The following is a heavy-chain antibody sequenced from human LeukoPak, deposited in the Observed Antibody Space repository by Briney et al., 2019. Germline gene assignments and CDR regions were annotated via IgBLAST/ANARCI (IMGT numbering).Heavy chain of an antibody. D-gene: IGHD2-21*01. Sequence: RGSLRLSCAASGFTFSSYSMNWVRQAPGKGLEWVSSISSSSSYIYYADSVKGRFTISRDNAKNSLYLQMNSLRAEDTAVYYCARDSGSALVWWRSKGGTFDIWGQGTMVTVSS. CDR2: ISSSSSYI. V-gene: IGHV3-21*01. J-gene: IGHJ3*02. CDR1: GFTFSSYS. CDR3: ARDSGSALVWWRSKGGTFDI.